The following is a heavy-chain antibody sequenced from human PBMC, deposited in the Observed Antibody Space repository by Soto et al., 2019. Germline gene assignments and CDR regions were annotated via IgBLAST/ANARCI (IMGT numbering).Heavy chain of an antibody. J-gene: IGHJ5*02. CDR1: GGSISSGDYY. V-gene: IGHV4-30-4*01. CDR3: ARDEGYCTNGVCPLGPGDWGIDP. D-gene: IGHD2-8*01. Sequence: SETLSLTCTVSGGSISSGDYYWSWIRQPPGKGLEWIGYIYYSGSTYYNPSLKSRVTISVDTSKNQFSLKLSSVTAADTAVYYCARDEGYCTNGVCPLGPGDWGIDPWGQGTLVTVSS. CDR2: IYYSGST.